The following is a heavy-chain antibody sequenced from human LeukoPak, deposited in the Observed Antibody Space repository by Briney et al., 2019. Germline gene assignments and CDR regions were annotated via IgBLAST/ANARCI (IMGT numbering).Heavy chain of an antibody. CDR3: AGGITGGDY. CDR2: INPNGGGT. D-gene: IGHD1-14*01. CDR1: GYTFTDYY. Sequence: ASAKVSCKASGYTFTDYYIHWVRQAPGQGLEWMGWINPNGGGTNYAQKFQGRVTVTRDTSINTAYMELSSLRSDDTALYYCAGGITGGDYWGQGTLVTVSS. V-gene: IGHV1-2*02. J-gene: IGHJ4*02.